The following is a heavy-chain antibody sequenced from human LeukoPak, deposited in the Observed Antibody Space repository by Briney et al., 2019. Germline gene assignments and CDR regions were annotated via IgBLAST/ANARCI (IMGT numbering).Heavy chain of an antibody. Sequence: SETLSLTCAVYGGSFSSYYWSWIRQPPGKGLEWIGYIYYSGSTYYNPSLKSRVTISVDTSKNQFSLKLSSVTAADTAVYYCARVSDSTAVAGPFDYWGQGTLVTVSS. D-gene: IGHD6-19*01. CDR2: IYYSGST. J-gene: IGHJ4*02. V-gene: IGHV4-59*06. CDR1: GGSFSSYY. CDR3: ARVSDSTAVAGPFDY.